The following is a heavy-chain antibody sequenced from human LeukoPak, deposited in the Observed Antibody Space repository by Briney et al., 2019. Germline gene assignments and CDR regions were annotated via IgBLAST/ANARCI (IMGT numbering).Heavy chain of an antibody. CDR3: ARGPMTTVVSDAFDI. V-gene: IGHV4-59*12. Sequence: PSETLSLTCTVSGGSISSYYWSWIRQPPGKGLEWIGYIYYSGSTNYNPSLKSRVTISVDTSKNQFSLKLSSVTAADTAVYYCARGPMTTVVSDAFDIWGQGTMVTVSS. D-gene: IGHD4-23*01. CDR2: IYYSGST. J-gene: IGHJ3*02. CDR1: GGSISSYY.